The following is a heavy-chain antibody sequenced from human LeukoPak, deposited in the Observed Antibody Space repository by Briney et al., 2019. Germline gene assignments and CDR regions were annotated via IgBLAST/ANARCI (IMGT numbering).Heavy chain of an antibody. V-gene: IGHV1-69*05. Sequence: SVKVSCKASGGTFSSYAISWVRQAPGQGLEWMGGIIPIFGTANYAQKSQGRVTITTDESTSTAYMELSSLRSEDTAVYYCARDNYYDSSGYYYDWGQGTLVTVSS. CDR2: IIPIFGTA. D-gene: IGHD3-22*01. J-gene: IGHJ4*02. CDR1: GGTFSSYA. CDR3: ARDNYYDSSGYYYD.